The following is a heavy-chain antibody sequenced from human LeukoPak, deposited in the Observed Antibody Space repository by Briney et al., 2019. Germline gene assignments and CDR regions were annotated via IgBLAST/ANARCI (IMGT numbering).Heavy chain of an antibody. CDR3: ARGGDYGDYVVDY. CDR2: ISSSGSTI. Sequence: GGSLRLTCVASGFLFDNYRMNWIRQAPGKGLEWVSYISSSGSTIYYADSVKGRFTISRDNAKNSLYLQMNSLRAEDTAVYYCARGGDYGDYVVDYWGQGTLVTVSS. J-gene: IGHJ4*02. D-gene: IGHD4-17*01. CDR1: GFLFDNYR. V-gene: IGHV3-48*04.